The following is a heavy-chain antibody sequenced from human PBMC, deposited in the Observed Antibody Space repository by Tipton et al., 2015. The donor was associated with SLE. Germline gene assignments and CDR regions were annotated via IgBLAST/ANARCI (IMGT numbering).Heavy chain of an antibody. CDR3: AGAPEGDLLGGMDG. Sequence: TLSLTCTVSGDSISRHCWAWVRQPPGRGLEWIGCVYDSGRTNYNPSPKSRVTISLDTSKNQFSLKVRSLTAADTAVYYCAGAPEGDLLGGMDGWGQGTPVTVSS. V-gene: IGHV4-59*11. CDR1: GDSISRHC. J-gene: IGHJ6*02. D-gene: IGHD3-16*01. CDR2: VYDSGRT.